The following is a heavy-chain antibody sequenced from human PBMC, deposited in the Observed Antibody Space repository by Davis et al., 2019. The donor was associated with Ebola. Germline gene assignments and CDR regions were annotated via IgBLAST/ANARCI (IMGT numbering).Heavy chain of an antibody. CDR3: ARGGRGWLPDY. V-gene: IGHV4-59*01. CDR2: IYYSGST. Sequence: MPSETLSLTCTVSGGSISSYYWSWIRQPPGKGLEWIGYIYYSGSTNYNPSLKSRVTTSVDTSKNQFSPKLSSVTAADTAVYYCARGGRGWLPDYWGQGTLVTVSS. D-gene: IGHD5-12*01. J-gene: IGHJ4*02. CDR1: GGSISSYY.